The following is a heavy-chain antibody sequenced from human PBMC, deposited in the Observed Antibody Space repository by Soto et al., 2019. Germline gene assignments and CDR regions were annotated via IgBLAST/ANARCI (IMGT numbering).Heavy chain of an antibody. CDR1: GYTFTTYG. D-gene: IGHD2-21*01. V-gene: IGHV1-18*04. CDR2: ISARNGDT. J-gene: IGHJ4*02. Sequence: QVHLVQSGAEVRKPGASVKVSCKTSGYTFTTYGIIWVRQAPGQHLEWLAWISARNGDTTYAQGFKGRVTLTTDTSTSTAYMELKNLRSDDTAVYFCARVMLLPNPAADFWGQGTLVTVSS. CDR3: ARVMLLPNPAADF.